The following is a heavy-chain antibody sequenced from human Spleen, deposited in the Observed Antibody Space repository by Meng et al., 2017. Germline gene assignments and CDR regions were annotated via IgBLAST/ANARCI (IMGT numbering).Heavy chain of an antibody. CDR2: IIPSLDTT. CDR1: GYAFNSHG. Sequence: SVKVSCKASGYAFNSHGISWVRQAPGQGLEWLGGIIPSLDTTNYAQKFQGRITLTTDKFTSTVYMELSSLRSEDTAVYYCARDRYSSSGDTFDIWGQGTMVTVSS. D-gene: IGHD6-13*01. CDR3: ARDRYSSSGDTFDI. V-gene: IGHV1-69*10. J-gene: IGHJ3*02.